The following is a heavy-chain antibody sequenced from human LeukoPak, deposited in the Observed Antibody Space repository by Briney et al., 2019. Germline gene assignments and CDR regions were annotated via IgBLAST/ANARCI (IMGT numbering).Heavy chain of an antibody. CDR1: GGSISSSSYY. D-gene: IGHD3-3*01. CDR2: IYYSGST. V-gene: IGHV4-39*07. CDR3: ARVAPPSHDFWSGYSWGYYYYYMDV. Sequence: PSETLSLTCTVSGGSISSSSYYWGWIRQPPGKGLEWIGSIYYSGSTYYNPSLKSRVTISVDTSKNQFSLKLSSVTAADTAVYYCARVAPPSHDFWSGYSWGYYYYYMDVWGKGTTVTVSS. J-gene: IGHJ6*03.